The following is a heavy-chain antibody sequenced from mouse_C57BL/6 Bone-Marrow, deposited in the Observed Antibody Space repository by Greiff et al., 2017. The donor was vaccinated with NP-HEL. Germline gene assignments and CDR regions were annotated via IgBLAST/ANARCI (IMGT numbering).Heavy chain of an antibody. J-gene: IGHJ3*01. CDR3: ARWYGSSSAWFAY. CDR1: GYTFTSYG. CDR2: IYPRSGNT. D-gene: IGHD1-1*01. V-gene: IGHV1-81*01. Sequence: VQLQQSGAELARPGASVKLSCKASGYTFTSYGISWVKQRTGQGLEWIGEIYPRSGNTYYNEKFKGKATLTADKSSSTAYMELRSLTSEGSAVYFCARWYGSSSAWFAYWGQGTLVTVSA.